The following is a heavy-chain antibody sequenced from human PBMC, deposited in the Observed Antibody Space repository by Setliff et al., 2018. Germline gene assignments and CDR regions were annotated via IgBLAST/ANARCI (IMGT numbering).Heavy chain of an antibody. CDR3: ARHATYYYGSGNLPFDS. J-gene: IGHJ4*02. D-gene: IGHD3-10*01. V-gene: IGHV4-34*12. Sequence: SETLSLTCAVYGDSLSGYYWSWIRQSPKKGLEWIGEIMPGRDTHYSPSLESRLTITIDTSKSQFSLKLSSVTAADTAVYYCARHATYYYGSGNLPFDSWGQGTLVTVSS. CDR2: IMPGRDT. CDR1: GDSLSGYY.